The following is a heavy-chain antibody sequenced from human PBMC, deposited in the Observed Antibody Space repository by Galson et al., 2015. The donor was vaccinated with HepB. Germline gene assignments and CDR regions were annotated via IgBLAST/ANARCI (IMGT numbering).Heavy chain of an antibody. CDR2: IYPGDSDT. V-gene: IGHV5-51*01. CDR1: GYSFISYW. CDR3: GTTRNYYYYGMDV. D-gene: IGHD5-12*01. J-gene: IGHJ6*02. Sequence: QSGAEVKKPGESLKISCKGSGYSFISYWIGWVRQMPGKGLEWMGIIYPGDSDTRYSPSFQGQVTISADKSISTAYLQWSSLKASDTAMYYCGTTRNYYYYGMDVWGQGTTVTVSS.